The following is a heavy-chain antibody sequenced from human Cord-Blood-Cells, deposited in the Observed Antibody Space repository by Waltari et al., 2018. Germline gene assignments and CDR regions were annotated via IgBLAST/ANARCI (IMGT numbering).Heavy chain of an antibody. CDR1: GGSISSHY. Sequence: QVQLQESGPGLVKPSETLSLTCTVAGGSISSHYWSWIRQPPGRGLEWIGYIYYSGSTNYNPSLKSRVTISVDTSKNQFSLKLSSVTAADTAVYYCASTSGYCSSTSCYVDAFDIWGQGTMVTVSS. V-gene: IGHV4-59*11. D-gene: IGHD2-2*01. J-gene: IGHJ3*02. CDR2: IYYSGST. CDR3: ASTSGYCSSTSCYVDAFDI.